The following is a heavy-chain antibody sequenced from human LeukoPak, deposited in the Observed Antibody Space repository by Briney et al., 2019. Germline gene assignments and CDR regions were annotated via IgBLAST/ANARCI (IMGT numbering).Heavy chain of an antibody. CDR2: IYHSGST. D-gene: IGHD6-13*01. J-gene: IGHJ4*02. Sequence: PSETLSLTCAVSLDSISSGYYWGWIRQPPGKGLEWIGSIYHSGSTYYNPSLKSRVTISVDTSKNQFSLKLSSVTAAATAVYYCARAPLYGSIWSDPPYFDYWGQGTLVTVSS. CDR3: ARAPLYGSIWSDPPYFDY. V-gene: IGHV4-38-2*01. CDR1: LDSISSGYY.